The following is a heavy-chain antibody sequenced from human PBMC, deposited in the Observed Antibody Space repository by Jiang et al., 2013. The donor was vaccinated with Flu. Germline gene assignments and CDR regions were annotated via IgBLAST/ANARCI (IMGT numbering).Heavy chain of an antibody. D-gene: IGHD1-26*01. CDR2: INPGDSDT. J-gene: IGHJ2*01. CDR1: GYKFTGNW. CDR3: ARRILGTDRGEHFDV. V-gene: IGHV5-51*01. Sequence: KISCQGSGYKFTGNWIAWVRQMPGKGLEWMGIINPGDSDTRYSPSFQGQVTISVDKSINTAYLQWSSLEASDTAMYYCARRILGTDRGEHFDVWGRGTQVTVSS.